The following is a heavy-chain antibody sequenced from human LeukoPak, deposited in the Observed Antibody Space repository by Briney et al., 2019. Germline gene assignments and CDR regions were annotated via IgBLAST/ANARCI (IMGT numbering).Heavy chain of an antibody. CDR2: IHYSGST. D-gene: IGHD6-19*01. J-gene: IGHJ4*02. CDR1: GGSISSYY. Sequence: SETLSLTCTVSGGSISSYYWSWIRQPPGKGLEWIGNIHYSGSTKYYPSLKSRVTILVDTSRNQLSLRMSSVTAADTAVYYCARPYRSGWSGSFDYWGQGTLVTVSS. V-gene: IGHV4-59*01. CDR3: ARPYRSGWSGSFDY.